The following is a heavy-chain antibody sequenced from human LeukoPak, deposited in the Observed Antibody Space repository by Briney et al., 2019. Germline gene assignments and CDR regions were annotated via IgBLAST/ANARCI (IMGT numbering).Heavy chain of an antibody. CDR1: GVTFSDYY. Sequence: GGSLRLSCAASGVTFSDYYMSWIRQAPGKGLEWVSYISSSGSTIYYADSVKGRFTISRDNAKNSLYLQMNSLIAEDTAVYYCARGYSGYDSPSYFDYWGQGTLVTVSS. D-gene: IGHD5-12*01. J-gene: IGHJ4*02. CDR2: ISSSGSTI. V-gene: IGHV3-11*01. CDR3: ARGYSGYDSPSYFDY.